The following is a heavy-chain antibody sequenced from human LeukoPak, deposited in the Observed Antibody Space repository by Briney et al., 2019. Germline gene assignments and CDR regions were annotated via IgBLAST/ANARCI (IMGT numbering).Heavy chain of an antibody. CDR1: GYTFTSYG. Sequence: ASVKVSCRASGYTFTSYGISWVRQAPGQGLEWMGWISAYNGNTNYAQKLQGRVTMTTDTSTSTAYMELRSLRSDDTAVYYCARAGLGRFSSGYDYWGQGTLVTVSS. CDR3: ARAGLGRFSSGYDY. D-gene: IGHD3-22*01. J-gene: IGHJ4*02. V-gene: IGHV1-18*01. CDR2: ISAYNGNT.